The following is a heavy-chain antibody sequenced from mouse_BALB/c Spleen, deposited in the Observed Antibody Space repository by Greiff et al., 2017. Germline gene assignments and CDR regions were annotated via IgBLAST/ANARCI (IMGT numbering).Heavy chain of an antibody. D-gene: IGHD2-14*01. CDR1: GFSLTSYG. Sequence: VQLKESGPGLVQPSQSLSITCTVSGFSLTSYGVHWVRQSPGKGLEWLGVIWSGGSTDYNAAFISRLSISKVNSNSQVFFKMNSLQANDTAIYYCARNDGYYKYENDAMDYWGQGTSVTVSS. CDR3: ARNDGYYKYENDAMDY. J-gene: IGHJ4*01. V-gene: IGHV2-2*02. CDR2: IWSGGST.